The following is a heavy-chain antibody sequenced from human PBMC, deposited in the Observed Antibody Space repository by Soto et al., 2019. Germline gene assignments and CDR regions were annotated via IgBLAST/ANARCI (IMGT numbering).Heavy chain of an antibody. J-gene: IGHJ4*02. V-gene: IGHV1-3*01. CDR2: INAGNGNT. D-gene: IGHD2-15*01. CDR1: GYTFTSYA. CDR3: ARDPDCSGGSCYTNFDY. Sequence: ASVKVSCKASGYTFTSYAMHWVRQAPERRLEWMGWINAGNGNTKYSQKFQGRVTITRDTSASTAYMELSSLRSEDTAVYYCARDPDCSGGSCYTNFDYWGQGTLVTVSS.